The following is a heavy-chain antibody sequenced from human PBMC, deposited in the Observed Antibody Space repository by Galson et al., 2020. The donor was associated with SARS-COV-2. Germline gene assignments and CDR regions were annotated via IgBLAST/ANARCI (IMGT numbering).Heavy chain of an antibody. CDR2: IIPIFGTA. J-gene: IGHJ6*02. D-gene: IGHD6-13*01. CDR3: AGGGWGSGTPYYYYGMDV. V-gene: IGHV1-69*13. CDR1: GGTFSSYA. Sequence: SVKVSCKTSGGTFSSYAISWVRQAPGQGLEWMGGIIPIFGTANYAQKFQGRVTITADESTSTAYMELSSLRSEDTAVYYCAGGGWGSGTPYYYYGMDVWGQGTTVTVSS.